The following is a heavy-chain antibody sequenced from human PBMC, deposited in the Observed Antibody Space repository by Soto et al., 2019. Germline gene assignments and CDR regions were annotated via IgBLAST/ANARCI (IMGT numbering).Heavy chain of an antibody. D-gene: IGHD6-6*01. V-gene: IGHV3-23*03. J-gene: IGHJ4*02. CDR1: GFSFDDYA. CDR2: ILYSDGTA. Sequence: PGESLKISCAASGFSFDDYAMTWVRQAPGKGLEWLSILYSDGTAAYADSVKGRFTISRDNFKNTLYLQMNNLRADDTAVYYCAILSNWGQGTLVTVSS. CDR3: AILSN.